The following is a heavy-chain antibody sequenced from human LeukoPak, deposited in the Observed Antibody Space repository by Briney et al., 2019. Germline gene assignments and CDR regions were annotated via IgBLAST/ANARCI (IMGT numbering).Heavy chain of an antibody. J-gene: IGHJ6*03. V-gene: IGHV3-74*01. CDR3: GRDGYYDSSGYTSYYYYMDV. CDR2: INTDGSST. Sequence: LAGGSLRLSCAASGFTFSSYWMHWVRQAPGKGLVWVSRINTDGSSTSYADSVKGRFTISRDNAKNTLYLQMNSLRAEDTAVYYCGRDGYYDSSGYTSYYYYMDVWGKGTTVTVSS. D-gene: IGHD3-22*01. CDR1: GFTFSSYW.